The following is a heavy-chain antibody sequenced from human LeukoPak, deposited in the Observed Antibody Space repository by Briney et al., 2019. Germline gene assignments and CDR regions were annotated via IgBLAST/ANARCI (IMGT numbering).Heavy chain of an antibody. D-gene: IGHD3-10*01. CDR3: ARVLTMVRGVFDP. Sequence: NPSETPSLTCTVSGYSISSGYYWGWIRQPPGKGLEWIGSIYHSGSTYYNPSLKSRVTISVDTSKNQFSLKLSSATAADTAVYYCARVLTMVRGVFDPWGQGTLVTVSS. J-gene: IGHJ5*02. V-gene: IGHV4-38-2*02. CDR1: GYSISSGYY. CDR2: IYHSGST.